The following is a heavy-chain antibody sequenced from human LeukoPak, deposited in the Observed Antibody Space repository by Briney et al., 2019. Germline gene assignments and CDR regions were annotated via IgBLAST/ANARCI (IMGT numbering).Heavy chain of an antibody. CDR1: SDSISSNNW. J-gene: IGHJ6*02. Sequence: SETLSLTCAVSSDSISSNNWWNWVRQPPGKGLEWIGEIYHSGVTEYNPSLRSRVTISVDKSKNQFSLKLNSVTAADTAVYYCARNRGWYATDVWGQGAAVTVSS. D-gene: IGHD6-19*01. V-gene: IGHV4-4*02. CDR2: IYHSGVT. CDR3: ARNRGWYATDV.